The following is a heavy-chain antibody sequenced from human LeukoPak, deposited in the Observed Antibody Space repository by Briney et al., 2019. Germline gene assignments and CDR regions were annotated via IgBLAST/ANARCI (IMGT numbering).Heavy chain of an antibody. CDR3: ARGPAAGTRAFDI. CDR2: IYHSVST. J-gene: IGHJ3*02. D-gene: IGHD6-13*01. CDR1: GGSISSSSYY. Sequence: PSETLSLTCTVSGGSISSSSYYWGWIRQPPGKGLEWLGSIYHSVSTYYNPSLKSRVTISVDTSKNQFSLKLSSVTAADTAVYYCARGPAAGTRAFDIWGQGTMVTVSS. V-gene: IGHV4-39*07.